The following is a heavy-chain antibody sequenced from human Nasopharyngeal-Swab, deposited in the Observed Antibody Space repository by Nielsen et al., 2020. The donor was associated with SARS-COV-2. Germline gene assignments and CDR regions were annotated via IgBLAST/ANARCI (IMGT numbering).Heavy chain of an antibody. D-gene: IGHD2-8*01. Sequence: SLKISCAASGFTFADYAMHWVRQAPGKGLEGVSGISWNSGSIGYADSVKGRFTISRDNAKNSLYLQMNSLRAEDTALYYCAKSYAGDAFDIWGQGTMVTVSS. CDR1: GFTFADYA. CDR3: AKSYAGDAFDI. CDR2: ISWNSGSI. J-gene: IGHJ3*02. V-gene: IGHV3-9*01.